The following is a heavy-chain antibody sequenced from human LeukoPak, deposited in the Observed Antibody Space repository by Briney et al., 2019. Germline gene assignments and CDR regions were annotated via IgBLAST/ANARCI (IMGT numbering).Heavy chain of an antibody. D-gene: IGHD2-21*02. V-gene: IGHV3-15*01. J-gene: IGHJ4*02. CDR3: ATELLSHFDY. Sequence: GGSLRLSCEASGFTFSDAWMSWVRQAPGRGLEWVGRIQREIDGGTTDYAAPVKGRFTISRDDTKNTLYLQMNSLKIEDTAVYYCATELLSHFDYWSQGTLVTVSS. CDR2: IQREIDGGTT. CDR1: GFTFSDAW.